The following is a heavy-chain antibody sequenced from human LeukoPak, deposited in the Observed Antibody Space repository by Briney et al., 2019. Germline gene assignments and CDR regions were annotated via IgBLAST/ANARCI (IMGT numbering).Heavy chain of an antibody. V-gene: IGHV5-51*01. D-gene: IGHD1-1*01. Sequence: GESLKISCKGSGYSFTNHWIGWVRQMPGKGLEWMGIIYPGDSDTRYSPSFQGQATISADKSISTAYLQWSSLKASDTAMYYCARLPRTTGTTMGYWGQGTLVTVSS. J-gene: IGHJ4*02. CDR2: IYPGDSDT. CDR1: GYSFTNHW. CDR3: ARLPRTTGTTMGY.